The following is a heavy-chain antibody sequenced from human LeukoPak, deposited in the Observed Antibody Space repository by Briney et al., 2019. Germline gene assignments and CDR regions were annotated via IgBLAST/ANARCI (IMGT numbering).Heavy chain of an antibody. J-gene: IGHJ4*02. Sequence: GSLRLSCAASGFTFSSYGMHWVRQAPGKGLEWVAVISYDGSNKYYADSVKGRFTISRDNSKNTLYLQMNSLRAEDTAVYYCAKDFGQLTTVTYYFDYWGQGTLVTVSS. CDR1: GFTFSSYG. CDR3: AKDFGQLTTVTYYFDY. CDR2: ISYDGSNK. D-gene: IGHD4-17*01. V-gene: IGHV3-30*18.